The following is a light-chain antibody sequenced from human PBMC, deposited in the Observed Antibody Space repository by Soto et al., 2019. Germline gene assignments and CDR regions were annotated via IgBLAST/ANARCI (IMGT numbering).Light chain of an antibody. Sequence: EIVLTQSPGTLSLSPGERATLSCRARQSVSSSYLAWYQQKPGQAPRLLIYGASSRATGIPDRFSGSGSGTDFTLIISRLEPEDFAVYYCQQYGSSPTFGGGPKVEIK. V-gene: IGKV3-20*01. CDR3: QQYGSSPT. CDR1: QSVSSSY. J-gene: IGKJ4*01. CDR2: GAS.